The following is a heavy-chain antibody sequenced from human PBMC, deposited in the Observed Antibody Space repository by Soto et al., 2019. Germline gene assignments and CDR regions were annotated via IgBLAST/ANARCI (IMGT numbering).Heavy chain of an antibody. J-gene: IGHJ4*02. CDR2: IKEDGSEK. D-gene: IGHD3-10*01. Sequence: EVQLVESGGGLVQPGGSLTLSCAASGFTFSSHWMSWVRQAPGKGLEWVANIKEDGSEKFYVDSVKSRFTISRDNAKNSLYLQMNNLGVDDTAGYYCARGVRAVPGLGDYWGQGTLVTVTS. CDR3: ARGVRAVPGLGDY. V-gene: IGHV3-7*05. CDR1: GFTFSSHW.